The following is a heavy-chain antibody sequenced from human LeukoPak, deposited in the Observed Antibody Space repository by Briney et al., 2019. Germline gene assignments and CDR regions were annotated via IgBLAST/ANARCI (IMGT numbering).Heavy chain of an antibody. D-gene: IGHD3-22*01. CDR3: AREKQYYYDSSGYPNCYDY. V-gene: IGHV3-21*01. J-gene: IGHJ4*02. CDR1: GFPFSSYS. Sequence: GSLRLSSAASGFPFSSYSMNWVRQAPGKGLEWVSSIRTSSSYIYYADSVKGRFTISRDNAKNSLYLQMNSLRAEDTAVYYCAREKQYYYDSSGYPNCYDYWGQGTLVTVSS. CDR2: IRTSSSYI.